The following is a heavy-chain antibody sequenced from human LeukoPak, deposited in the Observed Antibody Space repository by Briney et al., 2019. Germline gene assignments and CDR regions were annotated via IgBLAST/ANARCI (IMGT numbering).Heavy chain of an antibody. D-gene: IGHD1-26*01. CDR2: IYYSGST. V-gene: IGHV4-39*01. CDR3: ASPRGLGIVGQPSEFDY. Sequence: PSETLSLTCTVSGGSISSSSYYWGWIRQPPGKGLEWIGSIYYSGSTYYNPSLKSRVTISVDTSKNQFSLKLSSVTAADTAVYYCASPRGLGIVGQPSEFDYWGQGTLVTVSS. CDR1: GGSISSSSYY. J-gene: IGHJ4*02.